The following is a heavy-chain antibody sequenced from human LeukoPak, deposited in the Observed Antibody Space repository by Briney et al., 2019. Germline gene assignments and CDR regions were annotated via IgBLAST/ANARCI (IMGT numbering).Heavy chain of an antibody. J-gene: IGHJ4*02. V-gene: IGHV3-74*03. CDR3: VSLGGITVTGPYDFDC. D-gene: IGHD1-20*01. Sequence: GGSLRLSCAASGFTFSSYWMHWVRQAPGKGLVWVSRISGDGSDITYADSVKGRFTISRDNARNTLYLQMNSLRVEDTAVYYCVSLGGITVTGPYDFDCWGQGTVVTVSS. CDR1: GFTFSSYW. CDR2: ISGDGSDI.